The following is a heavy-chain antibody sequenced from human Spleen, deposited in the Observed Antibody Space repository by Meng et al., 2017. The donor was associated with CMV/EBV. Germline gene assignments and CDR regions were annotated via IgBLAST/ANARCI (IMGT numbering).Heavy chain of an antibody. J-gene: IGHJ4*02. CDR3: ARDDAKKGFEPDY. Sequence: ASGYSFRRYGLTWVRQAPGQGLEWMGWISIYDGHTNYAQKFQGRVTMTTDTSTSTAYMELKSLRSDDTAVYYCARDDAKKGFEPDYCGQGTLVTVSS. V-gene: IGHV1-18*01. CDR2: ISIYDGHT. D-gene: IGHD1-14*01. CDR1: GYSFRRYG.